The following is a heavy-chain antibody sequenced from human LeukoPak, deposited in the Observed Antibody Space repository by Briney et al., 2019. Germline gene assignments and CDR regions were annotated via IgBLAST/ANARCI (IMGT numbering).Heavy chain of an antibody. J-gene: IGHJ4*02. CDR1: GFTFDDYG. V-gene: IGHV3-21*01. Sequence: GGSLRLSCAASGFTFDDYGMSWVRQAPGKGLEWVSSISSSSSYIYYADSVKGRFTISRDNAKNSLYLQMNSLRAEDTAVYYCARSVVVAAMGYWGQGTLVTVSS. CDR2: ISSSSSYI. CDR3: ARSVVVAAMGY. D-gene: IGHD2-15*01.